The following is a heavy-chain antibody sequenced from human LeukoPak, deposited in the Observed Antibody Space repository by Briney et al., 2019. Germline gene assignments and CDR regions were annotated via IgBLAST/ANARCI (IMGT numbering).Heavy chain of an antibody. V-gene: IGHV1-2*02. D-gene: IGHD3-9*01. CDR2: INPNSGGT. CDR3: AGGRYFDWLLPDYYYYGMDV. CDR1: GYTFTAYY. Sequence: ASVKVSCKASGYTFTAYYMHWVGQAPGQGLEGMGWINPNSGGTNYAQKFQGRVTMTRDTSISTAYMELSRLRSDDTAVYYCAGGRYFDWLLPDYYYYGMDVWGQGTTVTVSS. J-gene: IGHJ6*02.